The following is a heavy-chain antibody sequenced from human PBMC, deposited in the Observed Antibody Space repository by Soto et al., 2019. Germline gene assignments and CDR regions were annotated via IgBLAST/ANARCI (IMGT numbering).Heavy chain of an antibody. CDR3: ARRCSSTRCLDL. J-gene: IGHJ2*01. D-gene: IGHD2-2*01. CDR1: GYTFTSYG. CDR2: ISGYNGNT. Sequence: QVQLVQSGAEVKKPGASVKVSCKASGYTFTSYGICWVRQAPGQGLEWMGWISGYNGNTNYAQNLQGSVTMTTDTSTSTVYMDLRSLRSADTAVYYCARRCSSTRCLDLWGRGTLVIVSS. V-gene: IGHV1-18*01.